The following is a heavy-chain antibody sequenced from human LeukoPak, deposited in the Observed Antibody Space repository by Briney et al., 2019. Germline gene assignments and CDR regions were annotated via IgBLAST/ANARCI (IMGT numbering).Heavy chain of an antibody. CDR2: ISGSGGST. CDR3: AKGTRWELRCYFDY. D-gene: IGHD1-26*01. CDR1: GFTLSSYA. Sequence: GGSLRLSCAASGFTLSSYAMSWVRQAPGKGLEWVSAISGSGGSTYYADSVKGRFTISRDNSKDTLFLQMNSLRADDTAVYYCAKGTRWELRCYFDYWGQGTLVTVSS. V-gene: IGHV3-23*01. J-gene: IGHJ4*02.